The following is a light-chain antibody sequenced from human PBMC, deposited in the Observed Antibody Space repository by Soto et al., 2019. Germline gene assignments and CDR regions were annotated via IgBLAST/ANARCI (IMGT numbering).Light chain of an antibody. Sequence: DIQMTQSPSTLSGSVGDRVTITCRASQTISSWLAWYQQKPGKAPKLLIYKASTLKSGVPSRFSGSGSGTESTLTIRSLQPEDFATFYCQHLSSYPSITFGQGKRLEIK. CDR2: KAS. J-gene: IGKJ5*01. V-gene: IGKV1-5*03. CDR1: QTISSW. CDR3: QHLSSYPSIT.